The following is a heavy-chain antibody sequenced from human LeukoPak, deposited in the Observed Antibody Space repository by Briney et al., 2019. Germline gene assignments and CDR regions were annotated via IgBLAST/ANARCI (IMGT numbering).Heavy chain of an antibody. D-gene: IGHD3-22*01. CDR2: INHSGST. CDR3: ARDGPKYYYDSSGYLDAFDI. Sequence: SETLSLTCAVYGGSFSGYYWSWIRQPPGKGLEWIEEINHSGSTNDNPSLKSRVTISVDTSKNQSSLKLSSVTAADTAVYYCARDGPKYYYDSSGYLDAFDIWGQGTMVTVSS. CDR1: GGSFSGYY. J-gene: IGHJ3*02. V-gene: IGHV4-34*01.